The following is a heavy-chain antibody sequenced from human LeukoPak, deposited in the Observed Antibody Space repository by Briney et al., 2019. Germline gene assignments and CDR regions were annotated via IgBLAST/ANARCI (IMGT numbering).Heavy chain of an antibody. Sequence: GASVKVSCNVSGYTLTELSMHWVRQAPGKGLEWMGGFDPEDGETIYAQKFQGRVTMTEDTSTDTAYMELSSLRSEDTAVYYCATGVATIGPYYYGMDVWGQGTTVTVSS. D-gene: IGHD5-12*01. CDR1: GYTLTELS. CDR3: ATGVATIGPYYYGMDV. V-gene: IGHV1-24*01. J-gene: IGHJ6*02. CDR2: FDPEDGET.